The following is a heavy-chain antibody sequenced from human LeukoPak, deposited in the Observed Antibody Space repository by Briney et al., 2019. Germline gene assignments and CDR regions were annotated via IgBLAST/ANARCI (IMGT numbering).Heavy chain of an antibody. D-gene: IGHD1-1*01. Sequence: GGSLRLSCAASGFTFSSYSMNWVRQAPGKGLEWVSYISSSSSTIYYADSVKGRFTISRDNAKNSLYLQMNSLRAEDTAVYYCAREVSGGTYYYYYYMDDWGKGTTVTVSS. V-gene: IGHV3-48*01. J-gene: IGHJ6*03. CDR2: ISSSSSTI. CDR1: GFTFSSYS. CDR3: AREVSGGTYYYYYYMDD.